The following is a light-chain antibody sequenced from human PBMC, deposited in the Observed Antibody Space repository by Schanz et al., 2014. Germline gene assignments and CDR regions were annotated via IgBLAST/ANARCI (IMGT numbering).Light chain of an antibody. J-gene: IGLJ3*02. V-gene: IGLV2-8*01. CDR2: EVS. CDR1: SSDVGGYNY. Sequence: QSALTQPPSASGSPGQSVTFSCTGTSSDVGGYNYVSWYQQHPGKAPKLMIYEVSKRPSGVPDRFSGSKSGDTASLTVSGLQAEDEADYYCCSYAGTSTFLFGGGTKLTVL. CDR3: CSYAGTSTFL.